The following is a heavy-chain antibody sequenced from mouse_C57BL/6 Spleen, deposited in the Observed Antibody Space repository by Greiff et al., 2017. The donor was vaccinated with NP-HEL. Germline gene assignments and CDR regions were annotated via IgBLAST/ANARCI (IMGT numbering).Heavy chain of an antibody. D-gene: IGHD2-2*01. V-gene: IGHV1-69*01. J-gene: IGHJ2*01. CDR3: ARGKGNGYDYYFDY. CDR1: GYTFTSYW. Sequence: VQLQQPGAELVMPGASVKLSCKASGYTFTSYWMHWVKQRPGQGLEWIGEIDPSDSYTNYNQKFKGKSTLTVDKSSSTAYMQLSSLTSEDSAVYYCARGKGNGYDYYFDYWGQGTTLTVSS. CDR2: IDPSDSYT.